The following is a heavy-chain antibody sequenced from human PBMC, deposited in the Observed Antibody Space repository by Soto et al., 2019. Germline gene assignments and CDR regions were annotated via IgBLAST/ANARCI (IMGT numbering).Heavy chain of an antibody. J-gene: IGHJ3*02. Sequence: PGESLKISCKGSGYNFANYWIGWVRQMPGKGLEWMGMIFPGDSDTKNSPSLQGQITMSVDKSVSSAYLQWRSLKASDTAMYYCAAGYTTGPDAFDIWGQGTMVTVSS. V-gene: IGHV5-51*01. CDR1: GYNFANYW. D-gene: IGHD6-13*01. CDR2: IFPGDSDT. CDR3: AAGYTTGPDAFDI.